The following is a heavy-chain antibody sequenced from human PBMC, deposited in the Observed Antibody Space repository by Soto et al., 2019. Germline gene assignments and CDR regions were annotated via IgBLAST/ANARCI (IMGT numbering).Heavy chain of an antibody. CDR1: GFTFSDYY. D-gene: IGHD3-3*01. J-gene: IGHJ6*02. V-gene: IGHV3-11*04. Sequence: GGSLRLSCAASGFTFSDYYMNWIRQAPGKGLEWVSYISSGAITIYYADSVKGRFTISRDNAKNSLYLQMNSLRAEDTAVYYCAKCPADFWSGYLPLHYYYYGMDVWGQGTTVTVSS. CDR2: ISSGAITI. CDR3: AKCPADFWSGYLPLHYYYYGMDV.